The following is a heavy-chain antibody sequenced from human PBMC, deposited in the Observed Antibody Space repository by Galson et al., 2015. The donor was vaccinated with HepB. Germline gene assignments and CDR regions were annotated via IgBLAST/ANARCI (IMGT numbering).Heavy chain of an antibody. CDR2: IIPILGIA. CDR3: AMYGDQGGNWFDP. CDR1: GGTFSSYT. V-gene: IGHV1-69*02. J-gene: IGHJ5*02. Sequence: SVKVSCKASGGTFSSYTISWVRQAPGQGLEWMGRIIPILGIANYAQKFQGRVTITADKSTSTAYMELSSLRSEDTAVYYCAMYGDQGGNWFDPWGQGTLVTVSS. D-gene: IGHD4-17*01.